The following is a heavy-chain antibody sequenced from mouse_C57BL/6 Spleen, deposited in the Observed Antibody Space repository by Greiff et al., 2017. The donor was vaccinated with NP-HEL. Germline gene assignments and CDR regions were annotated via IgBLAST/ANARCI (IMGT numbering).Heavy chain of an antibody. Sequence: EVKLVESGEGLVKPGGSLKLSCAASGFTFSSYAMSWVRQTPEKRLEWVAYISSGGDYIYYADTVKGRFTISRDNARNTLYLQMSSLKSEDTAMCYCTRDPTYYSKDAMDYWGQGTSVTVSS. D-gene: IGHD2-5*01. J-gene: IGHJ4*01. V-gene: IGHV5-9-1*02. CDR1: GFTFSSYA. CDR2: ISSGGDYI. CDR3: TRDPTYYSKDAMDY.